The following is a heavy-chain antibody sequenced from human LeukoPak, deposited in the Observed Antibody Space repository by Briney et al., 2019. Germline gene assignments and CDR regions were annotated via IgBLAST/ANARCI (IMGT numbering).Heavy chain of an antibody. V-gene: IGHV1-24*01. D-gene: IGHD3-22*01. CDR1: GYTLTELS. Sequence: GASVKVSCKVSGYTLTELSMHWVRQAPGKGLEWMGGFDPEDGETIYAQKFQGRVTMTEDTSTDTAYMELSSLRSEDTAVYYCATVSLFDSSTDDAFDIWGQGTMVTVSS. J-gene: IGHJ3*02. CDR2: FDPEDGET. CDR3: ATVSLFDSSTDDAFDI.